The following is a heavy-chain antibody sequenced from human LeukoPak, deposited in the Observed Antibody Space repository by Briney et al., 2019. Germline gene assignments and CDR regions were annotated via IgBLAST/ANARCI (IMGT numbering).Heavy chain of an antibody. J-gene: IGHJ6*02. V-gene: IGHV1-18*01. CDR1: GYTFPKYG. CDR3: ARDMEEVVPEGEFYYFYGMDV. CDR2: INPYNGNT. D-gene: IGHD2-2*01. Sequence: GASAKVSCKASGYTFPKYGVTWVRQAPGQGLEWMGWINPYNGNTKYAQKVQGRVTMTTDTVTSTAYMELRSLRSDDTAVYYCARDMEEVVPEGEFYYFYGMDVWGQGTTVTVSS.